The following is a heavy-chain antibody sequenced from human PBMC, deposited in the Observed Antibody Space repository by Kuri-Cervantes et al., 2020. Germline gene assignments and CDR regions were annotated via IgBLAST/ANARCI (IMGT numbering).Heavy chain of an antibody. CDR2: IYTSGST. D-gene: IGHD6-19*01. CDR1: GGSISSGDYY. Sequence: SETLSLTCNVSGGSISSGDYYWSWIRQPAGKGLEWIGRIYTSGSTNYNPSLKSRVTMSVDTSKNQFSLKLSSVTAADTAVYYCARDISSGWYGWFDPWGQGTLVTVSS. J-gene: IGHJ5*02. CDR3: ARDISSGWYGWFDP. V-gene: IGHV4-61*02.